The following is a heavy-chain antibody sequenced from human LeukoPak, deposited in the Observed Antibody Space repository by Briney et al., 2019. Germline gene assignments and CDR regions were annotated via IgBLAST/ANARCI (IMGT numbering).Heavy chain of an antibody. J-gene: IGHJ4*02. Sequence: GGSLRLSCAASGFTFSSYAMSWVRQAPGKGLEWVSGISASGGSTYYADSVKVRFTISRDNSKNTLYLQMNSLRAEDTAVYYCAREAAVGTGGFDYWGQGTLVTVSS. CDR3: AREAAVGTGGFDY. D-gene: IGHD6-13*01. CDR1: GFTFSSYA. CDR2: ISASGGST. V-gene: IGHV3-23*01.